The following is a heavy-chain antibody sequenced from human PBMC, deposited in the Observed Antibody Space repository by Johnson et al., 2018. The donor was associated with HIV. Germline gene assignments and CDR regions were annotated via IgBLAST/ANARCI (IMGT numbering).Heavy chain of an antibody. CDR1: GFTFSSYA. CDR3: ARPRVAVLPAGAFDI. D-gene: IGHD2-2*01. CDR2: ISYDGSNK. J-gene: IGHJ3*02. V-gene: IGHV3-30-3*01. Sequence: QVQLVESGGGLVQPGGSLRLSCAASGFTFSSYAMHWVRQAPGKGLEWVTLISYDGSNKYYADSVKGRFTISRDNSKNILYLQMKSLRVEDTGIYYCARPRVAVLPAGAFDIWGPGTMVTVSS.